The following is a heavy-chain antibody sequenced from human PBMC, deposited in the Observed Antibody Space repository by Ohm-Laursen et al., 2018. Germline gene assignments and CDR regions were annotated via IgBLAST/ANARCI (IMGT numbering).Heavy chain of an antibody. CDR1: GFTFSDYS. CDR3: ARGSEGPSPPY. CDR2: INKDESEK. V-gene: IGHV3-7*01. Sequence: SLRLSCAASGFTFSDYSMTWIRQPPGKGLEWVANINKDESEKYYVDSVKGRYTISKDNAKNSLYLQMNSLKFEDTAVYYCARGSEGPSPPYWGQGTLVTVSS. J-gene: IGHJ4*02.